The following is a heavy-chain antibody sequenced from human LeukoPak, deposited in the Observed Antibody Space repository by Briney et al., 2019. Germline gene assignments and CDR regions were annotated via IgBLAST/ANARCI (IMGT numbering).Heavy chain of an antibody. CDR3: ARAILTASGYVWHFDL. V-gene: IGHV4-31*03. J-gene: IGHJ2*01. CDR1: GGSISSGGYW. D-gene: IGHD3-3*01. CDR2: IYYSGST. Sequence: SETLSLTCTVSGGSISSGGYWWSWIRQHPGKGLEWIGYIYYSGSTYYNPSLKSRLTMSVDTSKNQFSLKLSSATAADTAAYYCARAILTASGYVWHFDLWGRGTLVTVSS.